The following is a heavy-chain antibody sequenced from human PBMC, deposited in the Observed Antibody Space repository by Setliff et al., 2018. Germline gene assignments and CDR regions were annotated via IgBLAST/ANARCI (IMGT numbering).Heavy chain of an antibody. V-gene: IGHV3-33*06. CDR3: AKVVFWRGYGDYLEGYGMDV. D-gene: IGHD4-17*01. CDR1: GFDFKTHW. CDR2: ISYDGNKK. J-gene: IGHJ6*02. Sequence: GGSLRLSCAASGFDFKTHWMDWARQAPGKGLEWVAVISYDGNKKYYADSVKGRFTISRDDSKNTLYLQVNSLRAEDTAVYYCAKVVFWRGYGDYLEGYGMDVWGQGTTVTVSS.